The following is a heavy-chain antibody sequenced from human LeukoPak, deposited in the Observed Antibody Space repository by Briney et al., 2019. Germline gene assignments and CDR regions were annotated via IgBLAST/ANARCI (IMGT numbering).Heavy chain of an antibody. CDR3: ARDAGVNAFDI. CDR1: GGSISSGGYY. J-gene: IGHJ3*02. CDR2: IYYSGST. Sequence: SETLPLTCTVSGGSISSGGYYWSWIRQHPGKGLEWIGYIYYSGSTYYNPSLKSRVTISVDTSKNQFSLKLSSVTAADTAVYYCARDAGVNAFDIWGQGTMVTVSS. V-gene: IGHV4-31*03.